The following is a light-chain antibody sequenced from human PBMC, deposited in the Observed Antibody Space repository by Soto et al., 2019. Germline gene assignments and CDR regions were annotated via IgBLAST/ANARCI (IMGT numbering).Light chain of an antibody. CDR3: QSYDSSLSGWV. CDR1: SSNIGAGYD. J-gene: IGLJ3*02. V-gene: IGLV1-40*01. Sequence: QSVLTQPPSVSGAPGQRVTISCTGSSSNIGAGYDVHWYQQLPGTAPKLLIQGNSNRPSGVPDRFSGSKSGTSASLAITGLQAEDEADSYCQSYDSSLSGWVFGGGTKLTVL. CDR2: GNS.